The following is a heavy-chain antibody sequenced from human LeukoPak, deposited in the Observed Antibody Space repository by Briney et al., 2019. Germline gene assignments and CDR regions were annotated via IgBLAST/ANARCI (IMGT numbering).Heavy chain of an antibody. CDR3: AREHYYDSSGHDY. V-gene: IGHV3-30-3*01. D-gene: IGHD3-22*01. CDR2: ISYDGSNK. CDR1: GFSFSSYA. Sequence: GGSLRLSCAASGFSFSSYAMHWVRQAPGKGLERVPVISYDGSNKYYADSVKGRFTISRDNSKNTLYLQMNSLRAEDTAVYYCAREHYYDSSGHDYWGQGTLVTVSS. J-gene: IGHJ4*02.